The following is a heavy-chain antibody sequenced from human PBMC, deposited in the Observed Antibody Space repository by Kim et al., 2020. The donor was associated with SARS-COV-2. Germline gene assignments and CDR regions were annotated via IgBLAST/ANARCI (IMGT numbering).Heavy chain of an antibody. Sequence: ASVKVSCKASGYTFTSYGISWVRQAPGQGLEWMGWISPYNGNTNYAQKLQGRVTMTTDTSTSTAYMELRSLRSDDTAVYYCAREGYSSSWGLFDYWGQGTLVTVSS. CDR3: AREGYSSSWGLFDY. J-gene: IGHJ4*02. V-gene: IGHV1-18*01. CDR2: ISPYNGNT. CDR1: GYTFTSYG. D-gene: IGHD6-13*01.